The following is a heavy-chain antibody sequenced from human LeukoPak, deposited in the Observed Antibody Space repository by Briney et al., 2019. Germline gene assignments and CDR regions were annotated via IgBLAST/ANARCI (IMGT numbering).Heavy chain of an antibody. D-gene: IGHD3-3*01. J-gene: IGHJ4*02. V-gene: IGHV4-39*01. CDR1: GGSISSSSYY. CDR2: IYYSGST. Sequence: SETLSLTCTVSGGSISSSSYYWGWIRQPPGKGLEWIGSIYYSGSTYYNPSLKSRVTISVDTSKNQFSLKLSSVTAADTAVYYCARHPQTVYDFWSGYYFSEKPDLYYFDYWGQGTLVTVSS. CDR3: ARHPQTVYDFWSGYYFSEKPDLYYFDY.